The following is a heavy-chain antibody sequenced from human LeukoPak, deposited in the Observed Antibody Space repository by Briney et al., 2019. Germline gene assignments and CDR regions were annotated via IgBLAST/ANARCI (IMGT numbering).Heavy chain of an antibody. CDR1: GFTFSSYW. CDR2: IKSDGST. Sequence: GGSLRLSCAASGFTFSSYWMHWVRQAPGKGLVWVSRIKSDGSTNYADSVKGRFTISRDNAKNTLYLEMNSLRVEDTAVYFCVRQFEPWGQGTLVTVSS. V-gene: IGHV3-74*01. D-gene: IGHD3-16*01. J-gene: IGHJ1*01. CDR3: VRQFEP.